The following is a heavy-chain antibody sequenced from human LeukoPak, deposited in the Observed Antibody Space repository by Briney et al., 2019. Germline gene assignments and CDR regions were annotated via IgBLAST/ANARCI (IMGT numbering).Heavy chain of an antibody. CDR2: IYTSGST. V-gene: IGHV4-4*09. Sequence: SETLSLTCTVSGGSISSYYWSWIRQPPGKGLEWIGYIYTSGSTNYNPSLKSRVTISVDTSKNQFSLKLSSVTAADTAVYYCARAAGVVVPAGRGGGGFDYWGQGTLVTVSS. CDR3: ARAAGVVVPAGRGGGGFDY. CDR1: GGSISSYY. D-gene: IGHD2-2*01. J-gene: IGHJ4*02.